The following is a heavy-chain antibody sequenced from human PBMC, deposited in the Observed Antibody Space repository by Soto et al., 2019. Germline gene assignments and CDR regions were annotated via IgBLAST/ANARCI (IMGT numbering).Heavy chain of an antibody. CDR3: ARMTYSYGSY. CDR2: IYYSGST. J-gene: IGHJ4*02. V-gene: IGHV4-39*01. CDR1: GGSISSSSYY. Sequence: SETLSLTCTVSGGSISSSSYYWGWIRQPPGKGLEWIGSIYYSGSTYYNPSLKSRVTISVDTSKNQFSLKLSSVTAADTAVYYCARMTYSYGSYWGQGTLVTVSS. D-gene: IGHD5-18*01.